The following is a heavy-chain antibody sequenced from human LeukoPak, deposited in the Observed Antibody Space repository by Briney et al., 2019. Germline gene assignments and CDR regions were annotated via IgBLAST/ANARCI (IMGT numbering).Heavy chain of an antibody. Sequence: GASVKVSCEASGYTFTGYYMHWVRQAPGQGLEWMGWIKPNNGGTNYAQKFQGRVTMTRDTSISTAYMELSRLRSDDTAVYYCARARGDIVVVPAAIWFDPWGQGTLVTVSS. D-gene: IGHD2-2*01. CDR2: IKPNNGGT. CDR3: ARARGDIVVVPAAIWFDP. CDR1: GYTFTGYY. J-gene: IGHJ5*02. V-gene: IGHV1-2*02.